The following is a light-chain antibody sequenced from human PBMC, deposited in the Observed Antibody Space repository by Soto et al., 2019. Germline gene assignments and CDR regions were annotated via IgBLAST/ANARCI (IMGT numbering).Light chain of an antibody. V-gene: IGLV2-14*01. J-gene: IGLJ2*01. Sequence: QSALTQPASVSGSPGQSITISCTGTEVGAHRFVSWYQQVPGTAPKLLIYEVIKRPSGISPRFSGSKAGNTASLTISGLQADDEADYFCSTYTSASTSFGGGTQLPS. CDR2: EVI. CDR1: EVGAHRF. CDR3: STYTSASTS.